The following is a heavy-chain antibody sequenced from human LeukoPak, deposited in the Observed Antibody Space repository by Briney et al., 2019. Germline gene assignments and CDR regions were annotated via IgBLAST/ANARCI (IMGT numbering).Heavy chain of an antibody. D-gene: IGHD3-22*01. CDR1: GFTLSSHS. CDR3: ARDLYDSGAYSSPIDY. Sequence: GGSLRLSCAAYGFTLSSHSMNWVRQAPGKGLEWVSSISSSSSYIHSADSVKGRFTISRDNAKNSLYLQMNSLRAEDTAVYYCARDLYDSGAYSSPIDYWGQGTLVTVSS. J-gene: IGHJ4*02. V-gene: IGHV3-21*01. CDR2: ISSSSSYI.